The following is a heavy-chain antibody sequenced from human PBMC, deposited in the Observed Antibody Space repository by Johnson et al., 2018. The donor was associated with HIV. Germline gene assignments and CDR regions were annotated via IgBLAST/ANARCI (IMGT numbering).Heavy chain of an antibody. CDR3: AHSVGATDDAFDI. CDR2: ISDDGSNE. D-gene: IGHD1-26*01. Sequence: QVQLVESGGGVVQPGRSLRLSCAASGFTFSSYAMHWVRQAPGKGLDWVAVISDDGSNEYYADSVKGRFTISRDNSKNTLYLQMNSLRAEDTAVYYCAHSVGATDDAFDIWGQGTMVTVSS. CDR1: GFTFSSYA. V-gene: IGHV3-30*04. J-gene: IGHJ3*02.